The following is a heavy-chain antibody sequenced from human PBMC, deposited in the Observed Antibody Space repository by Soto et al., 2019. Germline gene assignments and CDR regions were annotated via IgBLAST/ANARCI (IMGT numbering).Heavy chain of an antibody. CDR1: GFTFSTHA. D-gene: IGHD3-10*01. V-gene: IGHV3-30*18. J-gene: IGHJ4*02. CDR2: LLGDGSQK. Sequence: QVQLVESGGGVVQPGTSLRLSCAASGFTFSTHAMHWVRQAPGKGLEWGAVLLGDGSQKRYADSVRGRFTISRDNSQKTLSLQMDSLTLEDTAVYYCAKDRSGSWTFDYCGQGTLVTVSA. CDR3: AKDRSGSWTFDY.